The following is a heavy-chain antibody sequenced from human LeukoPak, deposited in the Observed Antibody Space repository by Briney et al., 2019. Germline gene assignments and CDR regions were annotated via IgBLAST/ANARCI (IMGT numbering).Heavy chain of an antibody. D-gene: IGHD6-13*01. Sequence: SETLSLACTVSGYSISSGYYWGCIRQPPGKGLEWIGSIYHSGSTYYNPSLKSRVTISVDTSKNQFSLKLSSVTAADTAVYYCARLVAAAGNSDWFDPWGQGTLVTVSS. CDR3: ARLVAAAGNSDWFDP. V-gene: IGHV4-38-2*02. J-gene: IGHJ5*02. CDR2: IYHSGST. CDR1: GYSISSGYY.